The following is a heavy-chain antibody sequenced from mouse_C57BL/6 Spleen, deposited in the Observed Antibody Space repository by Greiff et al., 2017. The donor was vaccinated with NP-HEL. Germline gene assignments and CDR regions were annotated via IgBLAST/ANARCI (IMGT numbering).Heavy chain of an antibody. Sequence: QVQLKQPGAELVKPGASVKVSCKASGYTFTSYWMHWVKQRPGQGLEWIGRIHPSDSDTNYNQKFKGKATLTVDKSSSTAYMQLSSLTSEDSAVYYCAMGSARGYFDVWGTGTTVTVSS. CDR1: GYTFTSYW. CDR3: AMGSARGYFDV. V-gene: IGHV1-74*01. J-gene: IGHJ1*03. CDR2: IHPSDSDT.